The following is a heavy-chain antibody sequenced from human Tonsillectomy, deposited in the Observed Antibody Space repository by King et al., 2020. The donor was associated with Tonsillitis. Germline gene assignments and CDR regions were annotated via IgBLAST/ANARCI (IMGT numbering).Heavy chain of an antibody. D-gene: IGHD1-14*01. J-gene: IGHJ2*01. CDR3: AGSSGTVNWYFDL. CDR1: GDSVSSNSAL. V-gene: IGHV6-1*01. CDR2: AYYRSKWYI. Sequence: VQLQQSGPGLGKPSQTLSLPCAISGDSVSSNSALWNWIRQSPSRGLEWLGRAYYRSKWYIDYAVSVESRMTITPYTSKNQFSLHLNSVTPEETAVYYCAGSSGTVNWYFDLWGRGTLVTVSS.